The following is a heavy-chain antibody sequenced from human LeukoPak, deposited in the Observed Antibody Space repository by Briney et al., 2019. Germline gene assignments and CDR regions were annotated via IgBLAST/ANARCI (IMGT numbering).Heavy chain of an antibody. CDR3: ARGSEYYYNMDV. D-gene: IGHD1-26*01. Sequence: SSETLSLTCTVSGGSISNGVYYWSWIRQPPGKGLEWIGYIYSSGSTYYNPSLKSRVTISVDTSKNQFSLKLSSVTAADTAVYYCARGSEYYYNMDVWGQGTTVTVSS. CDR1: GGSISNGVYY. J-gene: IGHJ6*02. CDR2: IYSSGST. V-gene: IGHV4-30-4*01.